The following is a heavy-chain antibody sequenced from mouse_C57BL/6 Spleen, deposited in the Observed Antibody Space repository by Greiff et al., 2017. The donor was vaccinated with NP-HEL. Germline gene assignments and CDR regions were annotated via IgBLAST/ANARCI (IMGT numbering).Heavy chain of an antibody. J-gene: IGHJ1*03. Sequence: QVQLQQPGAELVRPGSSVKLSCKASGYTFTSYWMHWVKQRPIQGLEWIGNIDPSDSETHYNQKFKDKATLTVDKSSSTAYLQLSSLTSEDSAVYDCAREDGSSYDWYFDVWGTGTTVTVSS. CDR3: AREDGSSYDWYFDV. CDR2: IDPSDSET. D-gene: IGHD1-1*01. CDR1: GYTFTSYW. V-gene: IGHV1-52*01.